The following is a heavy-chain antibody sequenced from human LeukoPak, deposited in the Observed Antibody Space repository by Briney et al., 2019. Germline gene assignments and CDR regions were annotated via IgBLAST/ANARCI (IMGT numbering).Heavy chain of an antibody. CDR2: INHSGST. V-gene: IGHV4-34*01. Sequence: SESLSLTCAVYGGSFSGYYWSWIRQPPGKGLEWIGEINHSGSTNYNPSLKSRVTISVDTSKNQFSLKLSSVTAADTAVYYCARGQNRGGDWFDPWGQGTLVTVSS. D-gene: IGHD3-10*01. J-gene: IGHJ5*02. CDR3: ARGQNRGGDWFDP. CDR1: GGSFSGYY.